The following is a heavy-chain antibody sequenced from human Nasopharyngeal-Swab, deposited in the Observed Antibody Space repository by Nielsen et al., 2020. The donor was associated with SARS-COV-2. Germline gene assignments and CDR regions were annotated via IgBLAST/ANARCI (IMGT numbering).Heavy chain of an antibody. CDR1: GFTFSTYN. CDR2: ISSGSDYI. V-gene: IGHV3-21*01. CDR3: ASDTDY. J-gene: IGHJ4*02. Sequence: GGSLRLSCAASGFTFSTYNLNWVRQAPGKGLEWVSSISSGSDYIYYADSVKGRFTISRDNAKNSLYLQMNSLRAEDTAVYYCASDTDYWGQGTLVTVSS.